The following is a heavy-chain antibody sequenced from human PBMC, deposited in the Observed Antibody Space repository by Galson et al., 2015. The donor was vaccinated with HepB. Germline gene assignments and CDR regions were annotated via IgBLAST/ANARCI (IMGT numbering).Heavy chain of an antibody. CDR2: IYHSGST. CDR1: GGSISSGGYS. D-gene: IGHD3-16*01. V-gene: IGHV4-30-2*01. J-gene: IGHJ6*02. CDR3: ARRSTFGGVSPDAMDV. Sequence: AVSGGSISSGGYSWSWIRQPPGKGLEWIGYIYHSGSTYYNPSLKSRVTISVDRSKNQFSLKLSSVTAADTAVYYCARRSTFGGVSPDAMDVWGQGTTVTVSS.